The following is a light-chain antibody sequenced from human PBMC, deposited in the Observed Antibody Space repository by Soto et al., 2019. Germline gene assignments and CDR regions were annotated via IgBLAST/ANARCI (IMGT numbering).Light chain of an antibody. CDR1: LSGSSYY. Sequence: MGLTQAPGTLYLSPGETATLSCRASLSGSSYYLAWYQQKPGQAPRLLIYGASSRATGIPDRFSGSESGTDFALSISRLEPEDFAVYHCQQYGSSPLTFGGGTKVEIK. J-gene: IGKJ4*01. CDR2: GAS. CDR3: QQYGSSPLT. V-gene: IGKV3-20*01.